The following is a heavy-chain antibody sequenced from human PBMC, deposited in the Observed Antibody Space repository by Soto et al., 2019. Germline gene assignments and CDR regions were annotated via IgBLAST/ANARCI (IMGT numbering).Heavy chain of an antibody. J-gene: IGHJ6*03. CDR3: ARSGADSSGLPPSFYHYYYYMDV. CDR1: GGSFRGYY. V-gene: IGHV4-34*01. Sequence: SETLSLTCAVYGGSFRGYYWSWIRQPPGKGLEWIGEIKHSGNTNYNPSLKSRVTISVDTSKNQFSLKLSSVTAADTAVYYCARSGADSSGLPPSFYHYYYYMDVWGKGTTVTVSS. D-gene: IGHD6-19*01. CDR2: IKHSGNT.